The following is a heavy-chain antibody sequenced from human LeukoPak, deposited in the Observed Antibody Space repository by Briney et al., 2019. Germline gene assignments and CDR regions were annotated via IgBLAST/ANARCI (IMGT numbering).Heavy chain of an antibody. CDR2: ISSSSSTI. Sequence: GGSLRLSCAASGFTFSIYDMNWVRQAPGKGLEWVSYISSSSSTIYYADSVKGRFTISRDNAKNSLYLQMNSLRAEDTAVYYCLSSGSSLGKLVHDAFDIWGQGTMVTVSS. J-gene: IGHJ3*02. D-gene: IGHD1-26*01. CDR1: GFTFSIYD. CDR3: LSSGSSLGKLVHDAFDI. V-gene: IGHV3-48*01.